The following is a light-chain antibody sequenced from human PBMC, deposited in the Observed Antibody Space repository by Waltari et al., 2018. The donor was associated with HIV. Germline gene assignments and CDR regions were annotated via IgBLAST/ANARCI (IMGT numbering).Light chain of an antibody. CDR1: SSNIGTSKY. Sequence: QSALTQPASVSGSPGQSITISCTGASSNIGTSKYVSWYLQRPGKAPQIIIYEVTNRPSGVSDRSSGSKSGNTASLTISRLQPEDEAVYFCNSFTNSGTLEFGGGTKLTVL. CDR3: NSFTNSGTLE. CDR2: EVT. V-gene: IGLV2-14*01. J-gene: IGLJ3*02.